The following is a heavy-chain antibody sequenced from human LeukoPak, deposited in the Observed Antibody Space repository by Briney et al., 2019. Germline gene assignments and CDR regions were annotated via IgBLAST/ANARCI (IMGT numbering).Heavy chain of an antibody. CDR1: GFTFSSYG. Sequence: PGGSLRLSCAASGFTFSSYGMHWVRQAPGKGLEWVAVIWYDGSNKYYADSVKGRFTISRDNSKNTLYLQMNSLRAEDTAVYYCARDLVVPAATYYYYYGMDVWGQGTTVTVSS. CDR3: ARDLVVPAATYYYYYGMDV. D-gene: IGHD2-2*01. J-gene: IGHJ6*02. CDR2: IWYDGSNK. V-gene: IGHV3-33*01.